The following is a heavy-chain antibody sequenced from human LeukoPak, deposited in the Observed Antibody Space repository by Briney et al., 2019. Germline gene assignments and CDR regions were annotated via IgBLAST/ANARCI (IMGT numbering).Heavy chain of an antibody. CDR1: GGSFSDSY. CDR2: INHTGST. V-gene: IGHV4-34*01. Sequence: SETLSLTCAVCGGSFSDSYWTWIRQPPGKGLEWIGDINHTGSTNYCPSLKSRVTISVTISRDTSKNQFSLKLSSVTAADTAVYYCARGGRHIVVVTAMTRPYYFDYWGQGTLVTVSS. D-gene: IGHD2-21*02. CDR3: ARGGRHIVVVTAMTRPYYFDY. J-gene: IGHJ4*02.